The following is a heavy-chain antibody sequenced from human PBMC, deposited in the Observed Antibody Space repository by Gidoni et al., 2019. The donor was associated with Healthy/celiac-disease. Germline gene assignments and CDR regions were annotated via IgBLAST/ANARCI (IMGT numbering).Heavy chain of an antibody. CDR3: ARDLPPGTMIVTVGDAFDI. CDR1: GFTFSSYG. V-gene: IGHV3-33*01. CDR2: IWYDGSNK. Sequence: QVQLVESGGGVVQPGRSLRLSCAASGFTFSSYGMHWVRQAPGKGLEGVAVIWYDGSNKYYADSVKGRFTISRDNSKNTLYLQMNSLRAEDTAVYYCARDLPPGTMIVTVGDAFDIWGQGTMVTVSS. D-gene: IGHD3-22*01. J-gene: IGHJ3*02.